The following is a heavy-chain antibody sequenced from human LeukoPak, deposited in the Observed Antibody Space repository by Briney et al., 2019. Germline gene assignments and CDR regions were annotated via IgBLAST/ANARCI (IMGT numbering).Heavy chain of an antibody. CDR1: GFTFSSYW. CDR3: AKGDIVVVVAATAFDY. CDR2: IKQDGSEK. Sequence: GGSLRLSCAASGFTFSSYWMSWVRQAPGKGLEWVANIKQDGSEKYYVDSVKGRFTISRDNAKNSLYLQMNSLRAEDTAVYYCAKGDIVVVVAATAFDYWGQGTLVTVSS. D-gene: IGHD2-15*01. J-gene: IGHJ4*02. V-gene: IGHV3-7*01.